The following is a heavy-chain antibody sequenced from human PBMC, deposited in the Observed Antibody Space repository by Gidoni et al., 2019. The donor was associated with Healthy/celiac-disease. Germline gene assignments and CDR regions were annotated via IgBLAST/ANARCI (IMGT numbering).Heavy chain of an antibody. CDR2: IKSKTDGGTT. V-gene: IGHV3-15*01. D-gene: IGHD5-18*01. CDR1: CIPFSTTW. J-gene: IGHJ6*02. Sequence: EVQLVESGGGLVTPGGSLRLTCAASCIPFSTTWRSGGRRATGKGLEWVGRIKSKTDGGTTDYAAPVKGRFTISRDDSKNTLYLQMNSLKTEDTAVYYCTTAGARGYSYGFLYYYYGMDVWGQGTTVTVSS. CDR3: TTAGARGYSYGFLYYYYGMDV.